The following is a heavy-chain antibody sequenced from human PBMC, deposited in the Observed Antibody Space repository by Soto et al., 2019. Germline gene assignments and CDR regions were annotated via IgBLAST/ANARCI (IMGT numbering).Heavy chain of an antibody. CDR3: ARVCKSNYDILTGYPPRANWLDP. CDR1: GGSVSSGSYY. D-gene: IGHD3-9*01. CDR2: IYYSGST. J-gene: IGHJ5*02. Sequence: SETLSLTCTVSGGSVSSGSYYWSWIRQPPGKGLEWIGYIYYSGSTNYNPSLKSRVTISVDTSKNQFSLKLSSVTAADTAVYYCARVCKSNYDILTGYPPRANWLDPWGQGTLVTV. V-gene: IGHV4-61*01.